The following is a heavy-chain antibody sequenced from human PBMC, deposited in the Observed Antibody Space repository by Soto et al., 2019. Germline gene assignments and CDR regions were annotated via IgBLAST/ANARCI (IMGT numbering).Heavy chain of an antibody. CDR3: AKGELGYCSSTSCYRGFFWSGYYLDY. D-gene: IGHD2-2*01. CDR1: GFTFSSYA. J-gene: IGHJ4*02. V-gene: IGHV3-23*01. Sequence: EVQLLESGGGLVQPGGSLRLSCAASGFTFSSYAMSWVRQAPGKGLEWVSAISGSGGSTYYADSVKGRFTISRDNSKNTLYLQMNSLRAEDTAVYYCAKGELGYCSSTSCYRGFFWSGYYLDYWGQGTLVTVSS. CDR2: ISGSGGST.